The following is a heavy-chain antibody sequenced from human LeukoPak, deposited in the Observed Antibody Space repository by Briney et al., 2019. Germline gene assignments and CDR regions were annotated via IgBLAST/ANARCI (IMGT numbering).Heavy chain of an antibody. CDR2: IKQDGSEK. D-gene: IGHD2-15*01. CDR1: GFTFSSSD. J-gene: IGHJ3*02. CDR3: AREEDYCSGGSCFLVRDAFDI. Sequence: PGGSLRLSCAASGFTFSSSDMLWVRQAPGKGLEWVANIKQDGSEKYYVDSVKGRFTISRDNAKNSLYLQMNSLRAEDTAVYYCAREEDYCSGGSCFLVRDAFDIWGQGTMVTVSS. V-gene: IGHV3-7*01.